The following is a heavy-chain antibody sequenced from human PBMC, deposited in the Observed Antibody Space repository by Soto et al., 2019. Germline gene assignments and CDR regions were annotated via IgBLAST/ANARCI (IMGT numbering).Heavy chain of an antibody. V-gene: IGHV4-31*03. D-gene: IGHD3-10*01. Sequence: QVQLQESGPGLVKPSQTLSLTCTVSGGSISSGGYYWSWIRQHPGKGLEWIGYIYYSGSNYYNTSLKSRVTISVDTSKNQFSPKLSSVTAADKAVYYCARDLFGSWRDAFDIWGQGTMVTVYS. CDR2: IYYSGSN. J-gene: IGHJ3*02. CDR3: ARDLFGSWRDAFDI. CDR1: GGSISSGGYY.